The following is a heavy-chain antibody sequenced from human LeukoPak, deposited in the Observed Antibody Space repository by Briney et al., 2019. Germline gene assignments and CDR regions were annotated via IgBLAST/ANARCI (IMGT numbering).Heavy chain of an antibody. D-gene: IGHD6-13*01. CDR1: GGSISSYD. J-gene: IGHJ3*02. CDR2: IYYSGST. V-gene: IGHV4-59*01. Sequence: PSETLSLTCRGSGGSISSYDWSWVRQPPGKGLEWIGYIYYSGSTNYNPSLKNRVTISVDTSKNQFSLKLSSVTAADTAVYYCARDLATAATADRAFDIWGPGTMVTVSS. CDR3: ARDLATAATADRAFDI.